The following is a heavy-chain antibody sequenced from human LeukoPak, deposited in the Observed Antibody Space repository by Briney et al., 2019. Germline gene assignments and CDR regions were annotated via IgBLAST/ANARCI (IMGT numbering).Heavy chain of an antibody. CDR2: IWYDGSNK. CDR3: AKDARDGHKYYFDY. Sequence: GGSLRLSCAASGFTFSSYGMHWVRQAPGKGLEWVAVIWYDGSNKYYADSVKGRFTISRDNSKNTLYLQMNSLRAEDTAVYYCAKDARDGHKYYFDYWGQGTLVTVSS. V-gene: IGHV3-33*06. D-gene: IGHD5-24*01. J-gene: IGHJ4*02. CDR1: GFTFSSYG.